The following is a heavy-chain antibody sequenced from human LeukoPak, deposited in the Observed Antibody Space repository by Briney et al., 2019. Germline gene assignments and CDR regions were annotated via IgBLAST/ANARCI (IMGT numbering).Heavy chain of an antibody. V-gene: IGHV1-69*01. CDR3: AREGIFGVVIPPY. Sequence: VXCXAXXXTFSSYAISWVRQAPGQGLEWMGGIIPIFGTANYAQKFQGRVTITADESTSTAYMELSSLRSEDTAVYYCAREGIFGVVIPPYWGQGTLVTVSS. CDR1: XXTFSSYA. D-gene: IGHD3-3*02. CDR2: IIPIFGTA. J-gene: IGHJ4*02.